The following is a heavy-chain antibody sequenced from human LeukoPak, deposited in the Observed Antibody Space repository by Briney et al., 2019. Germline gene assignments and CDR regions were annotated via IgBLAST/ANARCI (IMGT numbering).Heavy chain of an antibody. CDR1: GFTFSDYY. V-gene: IGHV3-72*01. D-gene: IGHD5-12*01. CDR3: AGQDSGTKGIFDS. CDR2: TRNKANSYTT. J-gene: IGHJ4*02. Sequence: GGSLRLSCAASGFTFSDYYMGWVRQAPGKGLEWVGRTRNKANSYTTEYAASVKGRFTISRDDSKNSLYLKMNSLKTEDTSVYYCAGQDSGTKGIFDSWGQGTLVTVSS.